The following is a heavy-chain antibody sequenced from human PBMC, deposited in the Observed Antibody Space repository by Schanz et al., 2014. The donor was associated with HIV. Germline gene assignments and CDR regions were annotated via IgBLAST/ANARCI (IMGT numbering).Heavy chain of an antibody. Sequence: VQLVESGGGVVQPGRSLRLSCAVSGLTFRNYWMAWVRQAPGKGLEWVANINGDETEKYYVDSVRGRFTISRDNAKNSLYLQMNSLRDDDMAVYYCTTDQFGGYFVHWGQGALVTVSS. J-gene: IGHJ4*02. V-gene: IGHV3-7*01. CDR2: INGDETEK. CDR3: TTDQFGGYFVH. CDR1: GLTFRNYW. D-gene: IGHD5-12*01.